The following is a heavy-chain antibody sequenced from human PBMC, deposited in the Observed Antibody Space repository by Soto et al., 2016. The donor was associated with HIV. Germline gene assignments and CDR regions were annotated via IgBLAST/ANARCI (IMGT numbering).Heavy chain of an antibody. V-gene: IGHV4-59*01. J-gene: IGHJ6*02. CDR2: IYYTGST. D-gene: IGHD2-21*01. CDR3: SRFPLRYYGMDV. Sequence: QVQLQESGPGLVKPSETLSLTCIVSGGSISGYYWSWIRQPPGKGLEWIGHIYYTGSTNYNPSLKSRVTISVDTSKNQLSLKLNSVNAADTAVYYCSRFPLRYYGMDVWGQGDHSHRLL. CDR1: GGSISGYY.